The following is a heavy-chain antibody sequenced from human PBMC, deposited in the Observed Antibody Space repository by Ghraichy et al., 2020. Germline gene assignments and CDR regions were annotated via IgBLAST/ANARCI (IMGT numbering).Heavy chain of an antibody. CDR1: GFTFSDYT. D-gene: IGHD6-13*01. Sequence: GGSLRLSCAASGFTFSDYTMNWVRQAPGKGLEWVSSITYSSSYIYYADSVKGRFTISRDNAKKSLYLHMSSLRPEDTAVYYCVLMGSTSSSHACDIWCQGTMVTVSS. V-gene: IGHV3-21*01. CDR3: VLMGSTSSSHACDI. J-gene: IGHJ3*02. CDR2: ITYSSSYI.